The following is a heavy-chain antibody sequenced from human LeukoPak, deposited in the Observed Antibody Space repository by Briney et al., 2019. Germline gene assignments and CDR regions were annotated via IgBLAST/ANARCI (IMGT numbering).Heavy chain of an antibody. V-gene: IGHV1-18*01. D-gene: IGHD1-1*01. Sequence: ASVKVSCKASGYTFTSYGISWVRQAPGQGLEWMGWISTYNNNKNYAQKLQGRVTMTTDTSTSTVYMELRSLGSDDTAVYYCAREGGPTGGAQDYWGQGTLVTVSS. CDR2: ISTYNNNK. CDR1: GYTFTSYG. CDR3: AREGGPTGGAQDY. J-gene: IGHJ4*02.